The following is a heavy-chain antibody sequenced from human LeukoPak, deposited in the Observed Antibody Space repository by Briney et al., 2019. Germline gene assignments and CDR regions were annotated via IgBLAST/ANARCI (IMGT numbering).Heavy chain of an antibody. Sequence: GGSLRLSCAASGFTFSDHYMDWVRQAPGKGLEWVGRTRNKANSYTTEYAASVKGRFTISRDDSKNSLYLQMNSLKTEDTAVYYCARSGVGATDAFDIWGHGTMVTVSS. V-gene: IGHV3-72*01. CDR1: GFTFSDHY. J-gene: IGHJ3*02. CDR2: TRNKANSYTT. CDR3: ARSGVGATDAFDI. D-gene: IGHD1-26*01.